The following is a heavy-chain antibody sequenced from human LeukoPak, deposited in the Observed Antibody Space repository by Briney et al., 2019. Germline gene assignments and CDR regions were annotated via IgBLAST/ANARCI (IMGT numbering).Heavy chain of an antibody. V-gene: IGHV5-51*01. J-gene: IGHJ5*02. D-gene: IGHD2-2*03. CDR3: AKVMDVERTPTWFDP. CDR1: GYSFTNSW. Sequence: GASLKISCKGSGYSFTNSWIAWVRQTPGKGLEWMGIIYPGDSDDSDTRYSPSFQDHVTISADKSISTAYLQWSTLKASDTAIYYCAKVMDVERTPTWFDPWGQGTLVTVSS. CDR2: IYPGDSDDSDT.